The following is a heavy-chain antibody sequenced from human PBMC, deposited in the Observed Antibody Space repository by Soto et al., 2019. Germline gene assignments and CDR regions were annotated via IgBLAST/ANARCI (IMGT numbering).Heavy chain of an antibody. Sequence: PSETMSLTCAADGGCFSGYYWSWMRQHPGKGLEWMGEINHSGSTNYHPSLKSRVTISVDTSKNQFSLKLSSVTAADTAVYYCARVPAIVEWLLYSYGLDAWGQGTTVTVSS. CDR1: GGCFSGYY. D-gene: IGHD3-3*02. J-gene: IGHJ6*02. V-gene: IGHV4-34*01. CDR2: INHSGST. CDR3: ARVPAIVEWLLYSYGLDA.